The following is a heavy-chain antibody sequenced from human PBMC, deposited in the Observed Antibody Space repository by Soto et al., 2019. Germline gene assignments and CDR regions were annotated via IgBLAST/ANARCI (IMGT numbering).Heavy chain of an antibody. CDR3: AHRGLAATGTNAFDI. D-gene: IGHD6-13*01. CDR2: IYWDDDK. Sequence: QITLKESGPTLVKPTQTLTLTCTFSGFSLSTSGVGVGWIRQPPGKALEWLALIYWDDDKRYSPSLKTRLTITKNTSKLQVVLTKTNIDPVDTATYYCAHRGLAATGTNAFDIWGRGTMVTVSS. CDR1: GFSLSTSGVG. V-gene: IGHV2-5*02. J-gene: IGHJ3*02.